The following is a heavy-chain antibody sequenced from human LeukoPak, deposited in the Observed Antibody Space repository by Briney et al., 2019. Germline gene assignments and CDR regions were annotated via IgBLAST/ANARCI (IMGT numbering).Heavy chain of an antibody. D-gene: IGHD2-15*01. CDR1: GFTFSSYG. CDR2: IWYDGSNK. Sequence: GGSLRLSCAASGFTFSSYGMHWVRQAPGKGLEWVAVIWYDGSNKYYAGSVKGRFTISRDNSKNTLYLQMNSLRAEDTAVYYCARGIDCSGGSCYTGDDWFDPWGQGTLVTVSS. V-gene: IGHV3-33*01. CDR3: ARGIDCSGGSCYTGDDWFDP. J-gene: IGHJ5*02.